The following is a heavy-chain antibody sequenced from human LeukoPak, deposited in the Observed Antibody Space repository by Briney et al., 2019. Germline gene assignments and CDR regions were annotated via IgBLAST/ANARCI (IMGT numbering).Heavy chain of an antibody. V-gene: IGHV3-30*04. J-gene: IGHJ3*02. CDR3: ARADRYYDILTGPHAFDI. CDR2: ISYDGSNK. Sequence: GGSLRLSCAASGFIFSSYAMHWVRQAPGKGLEWVAVISYDGSNKYYADSVKGRFTISRDNSKNTLYLQMNSLRAEDTAVYYCARADRYYDILTGPHAFDIWGQGTMVTVSS. CDR1: GFIFSSYA. D-gene: IGHD3-9*01.